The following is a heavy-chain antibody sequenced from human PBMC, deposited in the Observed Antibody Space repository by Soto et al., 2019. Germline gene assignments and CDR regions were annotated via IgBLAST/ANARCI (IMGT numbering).Heavy chain of an antibody. Sequence: PGGSLRLSCAASGFTFSAYGIHWVRQAPAKGLEWVAVISYDGSNKYYADSVKGRFTISRDNSKNTLYLQMNSLRAEDTAVYYCARDLQIVVVAATLYYYYGMDVWGQGTTVTVSS. CDR2: ISYDGSNK. D-gene: IGHD2-15*01. V-gene: IGHV3-30*03. CDR1: GFTFSAYG. J-gene: IGHJ6*02. CDR3: ARDLQIVVVAATLYYYYGMDV.